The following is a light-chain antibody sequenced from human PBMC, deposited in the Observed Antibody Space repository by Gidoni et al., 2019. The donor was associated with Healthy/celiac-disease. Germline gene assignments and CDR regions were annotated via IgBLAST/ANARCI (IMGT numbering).Light chain of an antibody. CDR3: QAWDSSPHVV. V-gene: IGLV3-1*01. CDR2: QDS. Sequence: SYELTQPPSVSVPPGQTASITCSGDKLGDKYACWYQQKPGQSPVLVIYQDSKRTSGIPERFSGSNSGNTATLTISGTQAMDEADYYCQAWDSSPHVVFGGGTKLTVL. CDR1: KLGDKY. J-gene: IGLJ2*01.